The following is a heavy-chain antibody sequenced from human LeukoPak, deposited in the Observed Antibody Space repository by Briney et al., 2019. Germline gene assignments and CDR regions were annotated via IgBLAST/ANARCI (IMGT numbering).Heavy chain of an antibody. J-gene: IGHJ4*02. D-gene: IGHD3-22*01. V-gene: IGHV3-33*01. CDR3: ARGVGYYDSSGTIDY. Sequence: PGGSLRLSCEASGFTFSSYGMHWVRQAPGKGLEWVAVVWYDGSKKYSADSVKGRITISRDDSKNTLYLQMNSLRAEDTAVYYCARGVGYYDSSGTIDYWGQGTLVTVSS. CDR2: VWYDGSKK. CDR1: GFTFSSYG.